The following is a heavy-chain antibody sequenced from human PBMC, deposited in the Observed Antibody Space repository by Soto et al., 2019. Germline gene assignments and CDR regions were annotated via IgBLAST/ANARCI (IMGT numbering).Heavy chain of an antibody. CDR2: IYYSGST. V-gene: IGHV4-59*01. CDR3: ARGRYYDILTGLSWFDP. J-gene: IGHJ5*02. D-gene: IGHD3-9*01. Sequence: SETLSLTCTVSGGSISSYYWSWIRQPPGKGLEWIGYIYYSGSTNYNPSLKSRVTISVDTSKNQFSLKLSSVTAADTAVYYCARGRYYDILTGLSWFDPWGQGTLVTVSS. CDR1: GGSISSYY.